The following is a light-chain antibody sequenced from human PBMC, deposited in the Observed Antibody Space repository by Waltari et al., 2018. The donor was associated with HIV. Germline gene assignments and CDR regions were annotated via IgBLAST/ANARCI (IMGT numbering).Light chain of an antibody. CDR2: EVS. Sequence: QSALTQPASVSGSPGQSITISCTGTSSDVGGYNYVSWYQQHPGKAPKLMSYEVSNRPSGVSNRCSGSKSGNTASLTISGLQAEDEADYYCSSYTSSSTLYVFGTGTKVTVL. J-gene: IGLJ1*01. V-gene: IGLV2-14*01. CDR1: SSDVGGYNY. CDR3: SSYTSSSTLYV.